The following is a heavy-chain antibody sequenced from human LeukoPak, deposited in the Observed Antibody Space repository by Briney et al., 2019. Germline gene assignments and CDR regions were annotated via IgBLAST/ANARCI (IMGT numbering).Heavy chain of an antibody. D-gene: IGHD3-22*01. CDR1: GGSISSGDYY. V-gene: IGHV4-30-4*08. J-gene: IGHJ3*02. CDR2: IYYSGST. CDR3: ARLTYYDSSGIDAFDI. Sequence: SETLSLTCTVSGGSISSGDYYWSWIRQPPGKGLEWIGYIYYSGSTSYNSSLKSRVTILVDTSKNQFSLKLSSMTAADTAVYYCARLTYYDSSGIDAFDIWGQGTMVTVSS.